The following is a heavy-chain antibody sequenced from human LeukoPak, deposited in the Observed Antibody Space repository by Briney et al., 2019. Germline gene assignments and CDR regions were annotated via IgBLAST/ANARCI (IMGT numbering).Heavy chain of an antibody. CDR1: GGSIRSTSYY. D-gene: IGHD1-26*01. Sequence: PSETLSLTCSVSGGSIRSTSYYWGWIRQPPGKGREWIRSIYYSGVTYYTPPLKSPATISVDTSKNQFSLKMSSVTAADTAVYYCARGRSRSYPFDYWGQGTLVTVSS. CDR2: IYYSGVT. J-gene: IGHJ4*02. V-gene: IGHV4-39*07. CDR3: ARGRSRSYPFDY.